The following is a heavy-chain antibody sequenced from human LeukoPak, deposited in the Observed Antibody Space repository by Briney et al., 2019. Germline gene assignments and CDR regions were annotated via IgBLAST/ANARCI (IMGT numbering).Heavy chain of an antibody. CDR3: ARETPHGSLTFDY. D-gene: IGHD3-10*01. CDR1: GFTFRSYW. CDR2: MQPDGGEK. J-gene: IGHJ4*02. Sequence: GGSLRLSCAASGFTFRSYWMSWVRQAPGKGLEWVANMQPDGGEKYYVDSVKGRFTVSRDNAKSSLYLQMNSLRAEDTAVYYCARETPHGSLTFDYWGQGTRVTVSS. V-gene: IGHV3-7*03.